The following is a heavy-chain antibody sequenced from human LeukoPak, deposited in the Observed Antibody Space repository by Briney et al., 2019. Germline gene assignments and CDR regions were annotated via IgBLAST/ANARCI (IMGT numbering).Heavy chain of an antibody. CDR1: GGSISSSSYY. J-gene: IGHJ5*02. D-gene: IGHD2-8*01. V-gene: IGHV4-39*07. CDR2: IYYSGST. CDR3: ATSPGGVNNWFDP. Sequence: SETLSLTCTVSGGSISSSSYYWGWIRQPPGKGLEWIGSIYYSGSTYYNPSLKSRVTISVDTPKNQFSLKLSSVTAADTAVYYCATSPGGVNNWFDPWGQGTLVTVCS.